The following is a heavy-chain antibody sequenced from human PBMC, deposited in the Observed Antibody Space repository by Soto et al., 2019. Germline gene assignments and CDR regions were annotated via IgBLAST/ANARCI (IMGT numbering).Heavy chain of an antibody. D-gene: IGHD2-2*01. J-gene: IGHJ6*02. CDR2: IYYSGST. CDR1: VGSISSGGYY. CDR3: VSCSSTSCPDDYYGMDV. V-gene: IGHV4-31*03. Sequence: TLSVTCTVSVGSISSGGYYWSWILQHPGKGLEWIGYIYYSGSTYYNPSLKSRVTISVDTSKNQFSLKLSSVTAADTAVYYCVSCSSTSCPDDYYGMDVWGQGTTVTVSS.